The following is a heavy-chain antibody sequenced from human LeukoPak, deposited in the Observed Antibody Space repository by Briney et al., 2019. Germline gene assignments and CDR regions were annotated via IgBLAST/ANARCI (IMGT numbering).Heavy chain of an antibody. V-gene: IGHV4-34*01. CDR3: ARRVVVVAATQSSSFDY. J-gene: IGHJ4*02. D-gene: IGHD2-15*01. Sequence: PSETLSLTCAVYGGSFSGYYWSWIRQPPGKGLEWIGEIDHSGSTNYNPSLKSRVTISVDTSKNQFSLKLSSVTAADTAVYYCARRVVVVAATQSSSFDYWGQGTLVTVSS. CDR1: GGSFSGYY. CDR2: IDHSGST.